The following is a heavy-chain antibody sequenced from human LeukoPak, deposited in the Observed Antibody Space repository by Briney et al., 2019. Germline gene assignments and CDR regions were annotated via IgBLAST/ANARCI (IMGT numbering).Heavy chain of an antibody. J-gene: IGHJ6*03. CDR1: GGSISSYY. Sequence: PSETLSLTCTVSGGSISSYYWSWIRQPPGKGLEWIGYIYYSGSTNYNPSLKSRVTISVDTSKNQFSLKLSSVTAADTAVYYCARAATSSWTLYYYYYMGVWGKGTTVTVSS. V-gene: IGHV4-59*01. CDR3: ARAATSSWTLYYYYYMGV. CDR2: IYYSGST. D-gene: IGHD6-13*01.